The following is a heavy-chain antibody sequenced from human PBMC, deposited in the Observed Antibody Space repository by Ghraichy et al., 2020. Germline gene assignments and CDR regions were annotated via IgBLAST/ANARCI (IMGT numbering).Heavy chain of an antibody. CDR2: INHSGST. CDR1: GGSFSGYY. J-gene: IGHJ4*02. CDR3: ARDPRAIGDY. D-gene: IGHD1-26*01. Sequence: SETLSLTCAVYGGSFSGYYWSWIRQPPGKGLEWIGEINHSGSTNYNPSLKSRVTISVDTSKNQFSLKLSSVTAADTAVYYCARDPRAIGDYWGQGTLVTVSS. V-gene: IGHV4-34*01.